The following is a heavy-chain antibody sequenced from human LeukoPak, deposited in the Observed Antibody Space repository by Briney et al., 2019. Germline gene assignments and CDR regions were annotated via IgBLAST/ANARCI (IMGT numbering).Heavy chain of an antibody. J-gene: IGHJ4*02. Sequence: GGSLRLSCAASSFTFSTAWMNWVRQAPGKGLEWVGRIKSKTDGGTTDYAAPVKGRFTISRDDSKNTLYLQMNSLKTEDTAVYYCTTDREAVAEGFDYWGQGTLVTVSS. CDR2: IKSKTDGGTT. CDR1: SFTFSTAW. D-gene: IGHD6-19*01. CDR3: TTDREAVAEGFDY. V-gene: IGHV3-15*07.